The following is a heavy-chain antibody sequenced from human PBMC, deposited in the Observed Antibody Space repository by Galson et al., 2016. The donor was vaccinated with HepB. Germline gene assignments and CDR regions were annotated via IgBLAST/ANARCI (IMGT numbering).Heavy chain of an antibody. CDR3: ARDVRPRQPHYYGMDV. CDR2: INHGGSQT. J-gene: IGHJ6*02. V-gene: IGHV3-7*04. D-gene: IGHD1-1*01. CDR1: RLTFSSYW. Sequence: SLRLSCAASRLTFSSYWMTWVRQAPGNGPEWVANINHGGSQTFYADSVKGRFTISRDNAKNSLYLQMNSLRAEDTSVYYCARDVRPRQPHYYGMDVWGQGTTVTVSS.